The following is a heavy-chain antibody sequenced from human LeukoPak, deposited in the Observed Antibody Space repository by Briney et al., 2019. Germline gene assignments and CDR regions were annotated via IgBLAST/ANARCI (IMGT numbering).Heavy chain of an antibody. J-gene: IGHJ5*02. CDR3: ATGRGKPMVRGVIINNWFDP. CDR1: GYTLTELS. Sequence: ASVKVSCKFSGYTLTELSMHWVRQAPGKGLEWMGGFDPEDGETIYAQKFQGRVTMTEDTSTDTAYMELSSLRSEDTAVYYCATGRGKPMVRGVIINNWFDPWGQGTLVTVSS. D-gene: IGHD3-10*01. CDR2: FDPEDGET. V-gene: IGHV1-24*01.